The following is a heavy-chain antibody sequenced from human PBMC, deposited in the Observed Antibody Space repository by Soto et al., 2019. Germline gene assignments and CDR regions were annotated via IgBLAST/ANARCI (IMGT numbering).Heavy chain of an antibody. CDR1: GGSISSYY. J-gene: IGHJ6*02. V-gene: IGHV4-59*08. CDR2: IYYSGST. Sequence: SETLSLTCTVSGGSISSYYWSWIRQPPGKGLEWIGYIYYSGSTNYNPSLKSRVTISVDTSKNQFSLKLSSVTAADTAVYYCARHYPPKKITMVRVVPPYYYYGMDVRGQGTTVTVSS. D-gene: IGHD3-10*01. CDR3: ARHYPPKKITMVRVVPPYYYYGMDV.